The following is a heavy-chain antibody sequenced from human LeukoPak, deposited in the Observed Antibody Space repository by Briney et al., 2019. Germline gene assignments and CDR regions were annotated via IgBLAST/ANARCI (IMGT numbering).Heavy chain of an antibody. J-gene: IGHJ5*02. Sequence: SETLSLTCAVYGGSFSGYYWSWIRQPPGKGLEWIGSIYYSGSTYYNPSLKSRVTISVDTSKNQFSLKLSSVTAADTAVYYCARHRGIVVVPAARGPNWFDPWGQGTLVTVSS. D-gene: IGHD2-2*01. CDR1: GGSFSGYY. V-gene: IGHV4-34*01. CDR3: ARHRGIVVVPAARGPNWFDP. CDR2: IYYSGST.